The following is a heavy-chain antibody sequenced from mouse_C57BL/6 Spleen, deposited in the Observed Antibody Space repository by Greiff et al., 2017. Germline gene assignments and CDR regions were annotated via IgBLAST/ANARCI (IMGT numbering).Heavy chain of an antibody. V-gene: IGHV1-53*01. D-gene: IGHD2-1*01. Sequence: QVQLQQPGTELVKPGASVKLSCKASGYTFTSYWMHWVKQRPGQGLEWIGNINPSNGGTNYNEKFKRKATLTVDKSSSTAYMQLSSLTSEDSAVYYCAREGIYYGNPFDVWGTGTTLTVSS. CDR3: AREGIYYGNPFDV. CDR2: INPSNGGT. CDR1: GYTFTSYW. J-gene: IGHJ1*03.